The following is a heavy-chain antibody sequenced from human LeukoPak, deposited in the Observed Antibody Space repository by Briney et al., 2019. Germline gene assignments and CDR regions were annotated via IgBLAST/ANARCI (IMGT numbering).Heavy chain of an antibody. CDR3: ARGLYCSSTSCYYWFDP. J-gene: IGHJ5*02. D-gene: IGHD2-2*01. CDR2: INPNSGDT. V-gene: IGHV1-2*06. CDR1: GYTFTGYF. Sequence: ASVKVSCKASGYTFTGYFMHWVRQAPGQGLEWMGRINPNSGDTNYAQNFQGRVTMTRDTSISTAYMELSRLRSDDTAVYYCARGLYCSSTSCYYWFDPWGQGTLVTVSS.